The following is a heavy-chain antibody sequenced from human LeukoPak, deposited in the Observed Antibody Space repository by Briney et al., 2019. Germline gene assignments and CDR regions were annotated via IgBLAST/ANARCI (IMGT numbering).Heavy chain of an antibody. CDR1: GYTFTDFS. D-gene: IGHD2/OR15-2a*01. J-gene: IGHJ5*02. V-gene: IGHV1-2*02. Sequence: ASVKVSCKASGYTFTDFSIHWVRQAPGQGLEWMGWINPNNADTNYAQNLQGRVTMTRDTSISTAYMELSGLASDDTAVYYCARDRDRSTAFSFDPWGQGTLVTVSS. CDR3: ARDRDRSTAFSFDP. CDR2: INPNNADT.